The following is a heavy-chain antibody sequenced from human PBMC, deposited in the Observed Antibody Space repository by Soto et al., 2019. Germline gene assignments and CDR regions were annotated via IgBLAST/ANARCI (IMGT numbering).Heavy chain of an antibody. CDR3: ARERGDGTIDFGSYGMDV. CDR2: INPSGGST. Sequence: ASVKVSCKASGYTFTSYYMHWVRQAPGQGLEWMGIINPSGGSTSYAQKFQGRVTVTRDTSTSTVYMELSSLRSEDTAVYYCARERGDGTIDFGSYGMDVWGQGTTVTVSS. D-gene: IGHD3-3*01. J-gene: IGHJ6*02. V-gene: IGHV1-46*01. CDR1: GYTFTSYY.